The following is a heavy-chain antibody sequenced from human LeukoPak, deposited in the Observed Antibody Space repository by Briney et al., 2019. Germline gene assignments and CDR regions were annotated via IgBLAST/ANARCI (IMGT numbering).Heavy chain of an antibody. CDR3: TSGGGYSGYGPTDY. D-gene: IGHD5-12*01. Sequence: QAGGSLRLSFAASGFTFSSYGMHWVRQAPGKGLEWVGFIRSKAYGGTTEYAASVKGRFTISRDDSKSIAYLQMNSLKTEDTAVYYCTSGGGYSGYGPTDYWGQGTLVTVSS. V-gene: IGHV3-49*04. J-gene: IGHJ4*02. CDR2: IRSKAYGGTT. CDR1: GFTFSSYG.